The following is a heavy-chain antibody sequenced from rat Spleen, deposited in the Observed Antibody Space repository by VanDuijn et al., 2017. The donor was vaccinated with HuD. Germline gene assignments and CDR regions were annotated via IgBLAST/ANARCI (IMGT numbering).Heavy chain of an antibody. J-gene: IGHJ1*01. CDR3: TRGSDWYFDF. CDR1: GFPFSDYD. CDR2: IITGGGNT. Sequence: EVQLVESGGGLVQPGRSLKFSCAASGFPFSDYDLAWVRRPPTRGLEWIASIITGGGNTYYRDSVKGRFTISRDNAKNTQYLQMNSLRSEDTATYYCTRGSDWYFDFGGPGTMVTVSS. D-gene: IGHD5-1*01. V-gene: IGHV5S13*01.